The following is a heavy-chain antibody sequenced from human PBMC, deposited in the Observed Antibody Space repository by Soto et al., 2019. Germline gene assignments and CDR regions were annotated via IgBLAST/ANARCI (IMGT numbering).Heavy chain of an antibody. D-gene: IGHD1-1*01. Sequence: QVQLVQSGAEVKKPGASGKVSCKASGYTFTSYDINWVRQATGQGLEWMGWMNPNSGNTVYAQKFQGRDTMTRNSSISTAYMELSSLRSEDPAVYYCARVTGTIDYWGQGTLVTVSS. CDR2: MNPNSGNT. CDR1: GYTFTSYD. CDR3: ARVTGTIDY. J-gene: IGHJ4*02. V-gene: IGHV1-8*01.